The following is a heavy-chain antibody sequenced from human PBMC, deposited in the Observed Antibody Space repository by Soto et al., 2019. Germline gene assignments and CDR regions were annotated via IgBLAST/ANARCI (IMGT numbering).Heavy chain of an antibody. V-gene: IGHV3-33*01. J-gene: IGHJ4*02. CDR3: ASQSSGWYASDGY. D-gene: IGHD6-19*01. CDR1: GFTFSSYG. CDR2: IWYDGSNK. Sequence: QVQLVESGGGVVQPGRSLRLSCAASGFTFSSYGMHWVRQAPGKGLEWVAVIWYDGSNKYYADSVKGRFTISRDNSKNTLYLQMNSLRAEDTAVYYCASQSSGWYASDGYGGQGTMVTVSS.